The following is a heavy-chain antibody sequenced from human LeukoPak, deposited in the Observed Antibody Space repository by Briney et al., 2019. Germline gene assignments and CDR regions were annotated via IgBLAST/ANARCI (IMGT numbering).Heavy chain of an antibody. V-gene: IGHV4-59*11. CDR2: IYYSGST. D-gene: IGHD5-18*01. Sequence: PSETLSLTCTVSGVSISNHYSSWIRQPPGKGLEWIGYIYYSGSTNYNPSLKSRVTISLDTSKNQVSLTLSSVTAADTAVYYCARPAERGYSYGLDFWGQGTMVTVSS. CDR1: GVSISNHY. CDR3: ARPAERGYSYGLDF. J-gene: IGHJ3*01.